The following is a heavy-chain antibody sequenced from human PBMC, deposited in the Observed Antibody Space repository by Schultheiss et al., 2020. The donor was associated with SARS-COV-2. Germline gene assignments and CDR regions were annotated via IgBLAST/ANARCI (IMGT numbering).Heavy chain of an antibody. Sequence: SETLSLTCTVSGGSISSGGYYWGWIRQPPGKGLEWIGSIYHSGSTYYNPSLKSRVTISVDTSKNQFSLKLSSVTAADTAVYYCARIKVDTDPNYYYYYGMDVWGQGTTVTVSS. CDR1: GGSISSGGYY. D-gene: IGHD5-18*01. CDR3: ARIKVDTDPNYYYYYGMDV. J-gene: IGHJ6*02. V-gene: IGHV4-39*07. CDR2: IYHSGST.